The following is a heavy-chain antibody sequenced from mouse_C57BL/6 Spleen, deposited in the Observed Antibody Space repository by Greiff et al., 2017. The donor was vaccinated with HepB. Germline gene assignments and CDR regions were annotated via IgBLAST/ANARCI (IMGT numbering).Heavy chain of an antibody. Sequence: VKLQQSGAELVRPGTSVKMSCKASGYTFTNYWIGWAKQRPGHGLEWIGDIYPGGGYTNYNEKFKGKATLTADKSSSTAYMQFSSLTSEDAAIYYCARRGYGSSYGYCDVWGTGTTVTVSS. V-gene: IGHV1-63*01. CDR3: ARRGYGSSYGYCDV. J-gene: IGHJ1*03. CDR2: IYPGGGYT. D-gene: IGHD1-1*01. CDR1: GYTFTNYW.